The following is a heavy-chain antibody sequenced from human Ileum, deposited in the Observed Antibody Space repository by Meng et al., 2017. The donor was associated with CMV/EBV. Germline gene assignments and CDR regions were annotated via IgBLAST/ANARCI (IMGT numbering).Heavy chain of an antibody. V-gene: IGHV3-48*03. CDR1: GFTFSSYE. D-gene: IGHD1-26*01. CDR2: INAGGRTR. CDR3: ARELPASWEPFDY. J-gene: IGHJ4*02. Sequence: GESLKISCVASGFTFSSYEFNWVRQAPGKGLEWLSHINAGGRTRYYADSVKGRFTISRDDAKSSLYLQMSSLRADDTAVYYCARELPASWEPFDYWGQGTLVTVSS.